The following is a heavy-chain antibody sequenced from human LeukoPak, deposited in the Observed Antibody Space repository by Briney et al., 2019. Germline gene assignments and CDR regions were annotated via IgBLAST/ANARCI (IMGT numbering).Heavy chain of an antibody. CDR1: GFTFSNYA. D-gene: IGHD6-19*01. V-gene: IGHV3-23*01. Sequence: GGSLRLSCAASGFTFSNYAMSWVRQVPGKWLEWVSAISGSGGSTYYADSVKGRFTISRDNSKNTLYLQMNSLRAEDTAVYYCAKETRGGWYDYFDYCGQGTLVTVSS. CDR3: AKETRGGWYDYFDY. CDR2: ISGSGGST. J-gene: IGHJ4*01.